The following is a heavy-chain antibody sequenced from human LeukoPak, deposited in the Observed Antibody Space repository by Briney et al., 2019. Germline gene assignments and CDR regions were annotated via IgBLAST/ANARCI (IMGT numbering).Heavy chain of an antibody. CDR1: GGSFNSNY. V-gene: IGHV4-59*01. CDR2: IYNSGST. Sequence: KPSETLSLTCAVYGGSFNSNYWSWIRQPPGKGLEWIGYIYNSGSTNYNPSLKSRVTISVDTSKDQFSLRLSSVTAADTAVYYCARGYCGGTSCYGVFDYWGQGTLVTVSS. CDR3: ARGYCGGTSCYGVFDY. D-gene: IGHD2-2*01. J-gene: IGHJ4*02.